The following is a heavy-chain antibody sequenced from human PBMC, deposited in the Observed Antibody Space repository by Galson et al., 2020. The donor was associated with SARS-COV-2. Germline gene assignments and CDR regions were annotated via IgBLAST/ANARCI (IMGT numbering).Heavy chain of an antibody. J-gene: IGHJ4*02. CDR2: IYPGESDP. D-gene: IGHD3-3*01. Sequence: GESLKLYCQGSGYSFTSYSIDWVGQMPGKGLEWMGIIYPGESDPRDSPSFQGQVTISADKSISTAYLQWSSLKASDTGMYYCARVYYDFWSGYYYLDDWGQGTLVTGSS. V-gene: IGHV5-51*01. CDR3: ARVYYDFWSGYYYLDD. CDR1: GYSFTSYS.